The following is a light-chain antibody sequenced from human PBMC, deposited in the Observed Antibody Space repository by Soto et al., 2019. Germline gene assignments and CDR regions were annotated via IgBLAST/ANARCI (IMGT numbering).Light chain of an antibody. CDR1: QSISSW. Sequence: DIQMTQSPSTLSASVGDRVTITCRASQSISSWLAWYQQKPGKAPKLLIYDASSWESGVPSRFSGSGSGTEFTLTISSLQPDDLATYYCQQYNSYPYTFGQGTKLEIK. J-gene: IGKJ2*01. CDR3: QQYNSYPYT. CDR2: DAS. V-gene: IGKV1-5*01.